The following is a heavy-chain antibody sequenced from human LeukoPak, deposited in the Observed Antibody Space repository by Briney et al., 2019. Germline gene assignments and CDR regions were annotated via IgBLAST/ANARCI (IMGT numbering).Heavy chain of an antibody. D-gene: IGHD6-19*01. V-gene: IGHV4-4*07. CDR3: ARHYSSGWGLMDYYYYYGLDV. J-gene: IGHJ6*02. CDR2: IYTSGST. CDR1: GGSISSYY. Sequence: SETLSLTCTVSGGSISSYYWSWIRQPAGKGLEWIGRIYTSGSTNYNPSLKSRVTMSVDTSKNQFSLKLSSVTAADTAVYYCARHYSSGWGLMDYYYYYGLDVWGQGTTVTVSS.